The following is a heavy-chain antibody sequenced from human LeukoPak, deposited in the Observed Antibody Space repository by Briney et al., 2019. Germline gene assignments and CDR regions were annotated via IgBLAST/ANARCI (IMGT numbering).Heavy chain of an antibody. V-gene: IGHV3-64*02. J-gene: IGHJ4*02. CDR2: ISSNGGST. Sequence: GGSLRLSCAASGFTFRNYAMHWVRQAPGKGLEYVSAISSNGGSTYYADSVKGRFTISRDNSKNTLYLQMGSLRAEDMAVYYCARGGYSGYDPLDYWGQGTLVTVSS. CDR3: ARGGYSGYDPLDY. CDR1: GFTFRNYA. D-gene: IGHD5-12*01.